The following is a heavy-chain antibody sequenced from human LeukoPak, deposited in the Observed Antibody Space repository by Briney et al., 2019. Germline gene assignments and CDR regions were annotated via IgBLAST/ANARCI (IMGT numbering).Heavy chain of an antibody. Sequence: GGSLRLTCAASGFTFSNAWMSWVRQAPGKGLEWVGRIKSKTDGGTTDYAAPVKGRFTISRDDSKNTLYLQMNSLKTEDTAVYYCTTGPYAYGDYESFDYWGQGTLVTVSS. D-gene: IGHD4-17*01. CDR2: IKSKTDGGTT. V-gene: IGHV3-15*01. CDR1: GFTFSNAW. CDR3: TTGPYAYGDYESFDY. J-gene: IGHJ4*02.